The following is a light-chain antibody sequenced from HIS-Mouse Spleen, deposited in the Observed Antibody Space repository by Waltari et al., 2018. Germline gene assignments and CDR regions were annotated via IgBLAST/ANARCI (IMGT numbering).Light chain of an antibody. Sequence: SSELTQDPAVSVALGQTVRITCQGDSLSSYYASWYQQKPGQAPVLVIYGKNNRPSGIPDRFSGSSSGNTASLTITGAQAEDEADYYCQVWDSSSDHVVFGGGTKLTVL. J-gene: IGLJ2*01. CDR2: GKN. CDR3: QVWDSSSDHVV. V-gene: IGLV3-19*01. CDR1: SLSSYY.